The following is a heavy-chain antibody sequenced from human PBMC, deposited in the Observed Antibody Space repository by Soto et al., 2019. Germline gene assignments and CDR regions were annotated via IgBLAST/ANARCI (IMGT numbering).Heavy chain of an antibody. Sequence: PSETLSLTCTVSGGSISSYYWSWIRQPPGKGLEWIGYIYYSGSTNYNPSLKSRVTISVDTSKNQFSLKLSSVTAADTAVYYCARTIFGVVPNYYYYYMDVWGKGTTVTVSS. CDR1: GGSISSYY. V-gene: IGHV4-59*01. CDR2: IYYSGST. CDR3: ARTIFGVVPNYYYYYMDV. D-gene: IGHD3-3*01. J-gene: IGHJ6*03.